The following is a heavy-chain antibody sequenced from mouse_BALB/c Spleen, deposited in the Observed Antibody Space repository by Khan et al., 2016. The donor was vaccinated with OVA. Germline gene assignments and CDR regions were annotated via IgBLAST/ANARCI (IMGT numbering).Heavy chain of an antibody. V-gene: IGHV1-80*01. Sequence: QVRLQQSGAELVRPGSSVKISCKASGYAFSSYWMNWVKQRPGQGLEWIGQIYPGDGDTNDNGKFEGKATLTADKSSSTAYMQLSSLTSEDSAVYFCARAYGDWFFDVWGAGTTVTVSS. CDR1: GYAFSSYW. CDR3: ARAYGDWFFDV. CDR2: IYPGDGDT. D-gene: IGHD1-2*01. J-gene: IGHJ1*01.